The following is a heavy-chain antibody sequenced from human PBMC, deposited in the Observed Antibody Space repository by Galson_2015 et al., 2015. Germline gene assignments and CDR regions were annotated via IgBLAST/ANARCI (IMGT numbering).Heavy chain of an antibody. J-gene: IGHJ6*02. CDR3: ARLTGVSTAGDPYGMDV. V-gene: IGHV3-11*01. CDR2: ISSSGSTI. CDR1: GFTFSDYY. Sequence: SLRLSCAASGFTFSDYYMSWIRQAPGEGLEWVSYISSSGSTIYYADSDTRYSPSFQGQVTISADKSISTAYLQWSSLKASDTAMYYCARLTGVSTAGDPYGMDVWGQGTTVTVSS. D-gene: IGHD5-18*01.